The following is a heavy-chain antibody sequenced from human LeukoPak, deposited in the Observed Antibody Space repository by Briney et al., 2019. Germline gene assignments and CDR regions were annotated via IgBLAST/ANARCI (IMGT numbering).Heavy chain of an antibody. Sequence: GGSLRLSCAASGFTFSSYGMHWVRQAPGKGLEWVAVIWYDGSNKYYADSVKGRFTISRDNSKNTLYLQMNSLRAEDTAVYYCAKDSAMIVVVTTDYWGQGTLVTVSS. D-gene: IGHD3-22*01. CDR1: GFTFSSYG. J-gene: IGHJ4*02. CDR3: AKDSAMIVVVTTDY. CDR2: IWYDGSNK. V-gene: IGHV3-33*06.